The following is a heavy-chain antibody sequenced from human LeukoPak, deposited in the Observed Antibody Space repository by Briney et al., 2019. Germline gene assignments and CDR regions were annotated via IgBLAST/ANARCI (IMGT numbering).Heavy chain of an antibody. CDR2: IYYSGST. J-gene: IGHJ5*02. D-gene: IGHD4-17*01. Sequence: PSETLSLTCTVSGGSISSSSYYWGWIRHPPGKGLEWIGRIYYSGSTYYNPSLKCRVTISVDTTKNQFSLKLSSVTAADTAVYYCARQQRDYGDPTNWFDPWGQGTLVTVSS. CDR1: GGSISSSSYY. CDR3: ARQQRDYGDPTNWFDP. V-gene: IGHV4-39*01.